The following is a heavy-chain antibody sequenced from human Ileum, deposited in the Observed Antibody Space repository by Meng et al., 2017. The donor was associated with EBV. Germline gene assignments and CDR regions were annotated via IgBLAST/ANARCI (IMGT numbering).Heavy chain of an antibody. Sequence: LQEPGPGLVKPSGSLSFTCVVSGGSISRSNWWSCVRQPPGKGLEWIGKIYHSGITIYNPSLKSRVTMSVDNSKNQFSLKLNSMTAADTAVYYCARDPTGGEDHQRVWGQGTLVTVSS. CDR1: GGSISRSNW. J-gene: IGHJ4*02. V-gene: IGHV4-4*02. CDR3: ARDPTGGEDHQRV. D-gene: IGHD1-14*01. CDR2: IYHSGIT.